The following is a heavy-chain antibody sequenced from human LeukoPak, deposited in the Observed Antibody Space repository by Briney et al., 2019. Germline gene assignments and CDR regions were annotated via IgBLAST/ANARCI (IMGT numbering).Heavy chain of an antibody. CDR2: INPNSGAT. D-gene: IGHD4-11*01. CDR1: GYTFTAYF. J-gene: IGHJ4*02. V-gene: IGHV1-2*02. CDR3: TRPPTITTWRIFDF. Sequence: ASVKVSCKASGYTFTAYFIHWVRQAPGQGLEWMGWINPNSGATHYEWNFQGRVTMTRDTSISTAYMELSSLRSDDTAVNYCTRPPTITTWRIFDFWGQGTLVTASS.